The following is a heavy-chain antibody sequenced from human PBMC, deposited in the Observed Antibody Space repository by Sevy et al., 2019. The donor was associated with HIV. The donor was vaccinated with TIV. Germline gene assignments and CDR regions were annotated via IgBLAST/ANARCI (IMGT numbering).Heavy chain of an antibody. Sequence: GGSLRLSCAASGFTFSSYAVSWVRQAPGKGLEWVSAISGSGGSTYYADSVKGRFTISRDNSKNTLYLQMNSLRAEDTAVYYCAKEGDDYVWGSYFYWGQRTLVTVSS. D-gene: IGHD3-16*01. V-gene: IGHV3-23*01. CDR1: GFTFSSYA. CDR3: AKEGDDYVWGSYFY. CDR2: ISGSGGST. J-gene: IGHJ4*02.